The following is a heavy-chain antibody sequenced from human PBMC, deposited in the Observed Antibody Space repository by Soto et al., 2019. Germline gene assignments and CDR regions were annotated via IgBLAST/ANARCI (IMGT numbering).Heavy chain of an antibody. V-gene: IGHV3-23*01. CDR1: GXSFGSYQ. J-gene: IGHJ4*02. CDR3: ARDGSKYLSVDYFDY. D-gene: IGHD3-9*01. Sequence: GSLRLSCAASGXSFGSYQMSWVRQAPGKGLEWVSAVISGGDYTFYIDSVRGRFTVSRDNSNRMVYLHMHSFRAEYTAVYYCARDGSKYLSVDYFDYWGQGTLGTVSS. CDR2: VISGGDYT.